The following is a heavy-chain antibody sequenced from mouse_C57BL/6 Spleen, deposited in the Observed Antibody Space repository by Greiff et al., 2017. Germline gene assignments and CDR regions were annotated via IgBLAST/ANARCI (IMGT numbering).Heavy chain of an antibody. CDR3: AREVDSSGCVGYAMDY. V-gene: IGHV1-55*01. CDR1: GYTFTSYW. J-gene: IGHJ4*01. Sequence: QVQLQQPGAELVKPGASVKMSCKASGYTFTSYWITWVKQRPGQGLEWIGDIYPGSGSTNYNEKFKSKATLTVDTSSSTAYMQLSSLTSEDSAVYYCAREVDSSGCVGYAMDYWGQGTSVTVSS. CDR2: IYPGSGST. D-gene: IGHD3-2*02.